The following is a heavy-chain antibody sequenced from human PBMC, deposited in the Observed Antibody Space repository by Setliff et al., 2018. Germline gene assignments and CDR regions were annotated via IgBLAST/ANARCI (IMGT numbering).Heavy chain of an antibody. J-gene: IGHJ4*02. CDR3: ARTCSGSGCYAGLES. CDR2: IRDDGGNK. Sequence: PGGSLTLSCAASGFTFSTYRMHWVRQAPGKGLEWVAVIRDDGGNKYHADSVKGRFTISRDNSKNTLYLQMNSLRPEDTAVYYCARTCSGSGCYAGLESWGQGTPVTVSS. D-gene: IGHD2-15*01. CDR1: GFTFSTYR. V-gene: IGHV3-30*02.